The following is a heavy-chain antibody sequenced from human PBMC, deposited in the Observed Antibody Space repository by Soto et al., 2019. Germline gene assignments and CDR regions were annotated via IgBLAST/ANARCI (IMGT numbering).Heavy chain of an antibody. D-gene: IGHD3-9*01. CDR2: LIPMFGTT. J-gene: IGHJ6*02. V-gene: IGHV1-69*13. CDR1: GGTFSSYS. Sequence: SVKVSCKASGGTFSSYSINWGRQAPGQGLEWMGRLIPMFGTTDYAQRFQGSVTFTADGSTSTASMEVTNLTSEDTAVYYCARAVVLTFTRFYDMDVWGQGTTVTVSS. CDR3: ARAVVLTFTRFYDMDV.